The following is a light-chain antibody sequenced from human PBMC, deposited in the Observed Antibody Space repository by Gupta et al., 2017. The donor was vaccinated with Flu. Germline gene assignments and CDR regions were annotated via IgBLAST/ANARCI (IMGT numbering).Light chain of an antibody. CDR1: RSDVGGYDY. V-gene: IGLV2-14*01. CDR3: RCYSRTNSPEV. CDR2: AVT. Sequence: ITISCNGTRSDVGGYDYVPWYQHHSGNAPKLIIYAVTYRPSGVSNRFSGSKFGNRASLTISGFQPEDEADNYCRCYSRTNSPEVFRTGPRV. J-gene: IGLJ1*01.